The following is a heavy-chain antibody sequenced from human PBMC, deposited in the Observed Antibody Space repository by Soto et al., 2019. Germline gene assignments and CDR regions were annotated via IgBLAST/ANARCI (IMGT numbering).Heavy chain of an antibody. V-gene: IGHV1-69*13. J-gene: IGHJ6*02. CDR3: ASRISYGSGRGFRYYYYGMDV. CDR2: IIPIFGTA. CDR1: GGTFSSYA. D-gene: IGHD3-10*01. Sequence: AASVKVSCKASGGTFSSYAISWVRQAPGQGLEWMGGIIPIFGTANYAQKFQGRVTITADESTSTAYMELSSLRSEDTAVYYCASRISYGSGRGFRYYYYGMDVWGQGTTVTVSS.